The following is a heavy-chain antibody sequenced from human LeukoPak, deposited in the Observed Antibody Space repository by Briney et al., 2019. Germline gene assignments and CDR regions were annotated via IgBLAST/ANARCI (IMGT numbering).Heavy chain of an antibody. CDR2: IKQDGSEK. J-gene: IGHJ4*02. CDR3: ARDLLATGPWDFWSGYQSLDYFDY. V-gene: IGHV3-7*01. D-gene: IGHD3-3*01. Sequence: LSLTCAASGFTFSSYWMSWVRQAPGKGLEWVANIKQDGSEKYYVDSVKGRFTISRDNAKNSLYLQMNSLRAEDTAVYYCARDLLATGPWDFWSGYQSLDYFDYWGQGTLVTVSS. CDR1: GFTFSSYW.